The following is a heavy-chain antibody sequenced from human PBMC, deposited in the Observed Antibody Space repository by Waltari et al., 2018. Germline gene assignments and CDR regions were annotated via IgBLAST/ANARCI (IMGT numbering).Heavy chain of an antibody. CDR1: GGSISGFY. J-gene: IGHJ5*02. CDR2: IYYTGST. Sequence: QVQLQESGPSLLKPSETLSLICTVSGGSISGFYRSWVRQPPGKGLDWIGYIYYTGSTNFTPSLKSRVTMSVDTSKNQFSLKLSSVTAADTAFYYCARGGGGDWEWFDPWGQGTLVTVSS. CDR3: ARGGGGDWEWFDP. D-gene: IGHD2-21*02. V-gene: IGHV4-59*01.